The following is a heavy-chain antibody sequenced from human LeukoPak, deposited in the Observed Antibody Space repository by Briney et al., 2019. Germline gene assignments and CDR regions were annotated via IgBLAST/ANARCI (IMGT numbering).Heavy chain of an antibody. Sequence: GGSLRLSCAASGFTFSSYWMSWVRQAPGKGLEWVANIKQDGSEKYYVDSVKGRFTISRDNAKNSLYLQMNSLRAEDTVVYYCARDRGGIVVVPAATHFDYWGQGTLVTVSS. V-gene: IGHV3-7*01. CDR1: GFTFSSYW. CDR3: ARDRGGIVVVPAATHFDY. D-gene: IGHD2-2*01. CDR2: IKQDGSEK. J-gene: IGHJ4*02.